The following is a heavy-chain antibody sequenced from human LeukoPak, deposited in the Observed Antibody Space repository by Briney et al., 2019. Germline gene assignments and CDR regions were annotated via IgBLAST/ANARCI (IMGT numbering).Heavy chain of an antibody. V-gene: IGHV3-33*01. Sequence: PGGSLRLSCAASGISFSDFGMHWVRQAPGKGLEWVAVIWNDGSNKYYVDSVKGRFTISRDNSENSLFLQMNSLRADDTALYYCASELGIVGGRRNDCWGQGALVTVSS. CDR2: IWNDGSNK. CDR3: ASELGIVGGRRNDC. D-gene: IGHD1-26*01. CDR1: GISFSDFG. J-gene: IGHJ4*02.